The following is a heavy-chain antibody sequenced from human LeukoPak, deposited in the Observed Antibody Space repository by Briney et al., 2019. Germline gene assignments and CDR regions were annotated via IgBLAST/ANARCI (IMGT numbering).Heavy chain of an antibody. V-gene: IGHV3-30*18. D-gene: IGHD3-10*01. J-gene: IGHJ4*02. CDR3: AKPYYYGSRSYMDY. CDR2: ISYDGSNT. Sequence: GGSLRLSCAASGFTFSSYGMHWVSQAPGKGLEWVAVISYDGSNTYYADSVKGRFTISRDNSKNMLYLQMNSLRAEDTAVYCCAKPYYYGSRSYMDYWGQGTLVTVSS. CDR1: GFTFSSYG.